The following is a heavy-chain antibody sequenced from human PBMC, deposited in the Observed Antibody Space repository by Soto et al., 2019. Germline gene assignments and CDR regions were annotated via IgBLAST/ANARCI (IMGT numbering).Heavy chain of an antibody. CDR1: GFTFSSYA. V-gene: IGHV3-30-3*01. CDR2: ISYDGSNK. Sequence: QVQLVESGGGVVQPGRSLRLSCAASGFTFSSYAMHWVRQAPGKGLEWVAVISYDGSNKYYADSVKGRFTISRDNSKNTLYLQMNSLRAEDTAVYYCARPDCSGGSCYSRAPYYFDYWGQGTLVTVSS. CDR3: ARPDCSGGSCYSRAPYYFDY. D-gene: IGHD2-15*01. J-gene: IGHJ4*02.